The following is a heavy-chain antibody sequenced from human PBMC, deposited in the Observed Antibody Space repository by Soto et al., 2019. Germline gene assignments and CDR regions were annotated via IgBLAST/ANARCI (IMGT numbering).Heavy chain of an antibody. CDR2: IYAGGST. CDR3: ASGHVYGGNSLDY. D-gene: IGHD2-21*01. V-gene: IGHV3-53*04. CDR1: GFTVSSNY. J-gene: IGHJ4*02. Sequence: EVQLVQSGGGLAQPGGSLRLSCAASGFTVSSNYMSWVRQAPGKGLEWVSLIYAGGSTHYVDSVKGRFTISRDYSKNMLYLQMDSLRPNDTAVYYCASGHVYGGNSLDYWGQGTLVAVSS.